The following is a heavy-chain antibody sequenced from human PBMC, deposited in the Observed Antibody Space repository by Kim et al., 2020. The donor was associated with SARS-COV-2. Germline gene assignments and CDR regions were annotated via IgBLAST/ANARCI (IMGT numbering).Heavy chain of an antibody. CDR1: GGSISSSNW. V-gene: IGHV4-4*02. D-gene: IGHD3-22*01. CDR2: IYHSGST. Sequence: SETLSLTCAVSGGSISSSNWWSWVRQPPGKGLEWIGEIYHSGSTNYNPSLKSRVTISVDKSKNQFSLKLSSVTAADTAVYYCARDPEHYYDSSGYYGYWGQGTLVTVSS. J-gene: IGHJ4*02. CDR3: ARDPEHYYDSSGYYGY.